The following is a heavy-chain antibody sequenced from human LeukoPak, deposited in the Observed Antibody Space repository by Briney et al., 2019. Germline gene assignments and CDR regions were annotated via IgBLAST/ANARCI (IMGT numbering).Heavy chain of an antibody. Sequence: TGGSLRLSCAASGFTFSGSAMHWVRQASGKGLEWVGRIRSKANSYATAYAASVKGRFTISRDDSKNTAYLQMSSLKTEDTAVYYCTPSLYDILTGSDYWGQGTLVTVSS. CDR2: IRSKANSYAT. D-gene: IGHD3-9*01. CDR1: GFTFSGSA. J-gene: IGHJ4*02. V-gene: IGHV3-73*01. CDR3: TPSLYDILTGSDY.